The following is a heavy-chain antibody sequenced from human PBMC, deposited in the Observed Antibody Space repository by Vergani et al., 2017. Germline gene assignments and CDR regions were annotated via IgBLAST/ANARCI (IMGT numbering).Heavy chain of an antibody. D-gene: IGHD3-10*01. V-gene: IGHV3-23*01. J-gene: IGHJ4*02. CDR3: AKVQFPFMRTRHYYWSGSYYPKRDFDY. Sequence: EVQLLESGGGLVQPGGSLRLSCAASGFTFSSYAMSWVRQAPGKGLEWVSAISGSGGSTYYADSVKGRFTISRDHSKSTLYLQMNSLRAEDTAVYYCAKVQFPFMRTRHYYWSGSYYPKRDFDYWGQGTLVTVSA. CDR1: GFTFSSYA. CDR2: ISGSGGST.